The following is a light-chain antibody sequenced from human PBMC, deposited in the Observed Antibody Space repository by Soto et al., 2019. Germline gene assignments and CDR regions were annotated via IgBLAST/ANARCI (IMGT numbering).Light chain of an antibody. CDR2: KAS. CDR3: QQYNSWYT. CDR1: QSISSW. Sequence: DIQMTQSPSTLSASVGDRVTITCRASQSISSWLAWYQQKPGQAPKLLSYKASSLGSGVPSRFSGSGSGTEFTLTISSLQPDDFSTYYCQQYNSWYTFGQGTKLEIK. J-gene: IGKJ2*01. V-gene: IGKV1-5*03.